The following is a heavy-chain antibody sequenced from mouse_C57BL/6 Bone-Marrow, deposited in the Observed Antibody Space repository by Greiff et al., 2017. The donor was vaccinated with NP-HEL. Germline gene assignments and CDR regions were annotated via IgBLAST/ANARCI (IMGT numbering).Heavy chain of an antibody. J-gene: IGHJ4*01. CDR2: ISSGGSYT. D-gene: IGHD2-3*01. CDR1: GFTFSSYG. Sequence: DVMLVESGGDLVKPGGSLKLSCAASGFTFSSYGMSWVRQTPDKRLEWVATISSGGSYTYYPDSVKGRFTISRDNAKNTLYLQMSSLKSEDTAIYYCARRLYDGYYEKGFYYAMDYWGQGTSVTVSS. CDR3: ARRLYDGYYEKGFYYAMDY. V-gene: IGHV5-6*02.